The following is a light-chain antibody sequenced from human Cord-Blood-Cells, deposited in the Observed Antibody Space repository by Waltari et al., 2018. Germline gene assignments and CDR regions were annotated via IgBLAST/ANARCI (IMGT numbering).Light chain of an antibody. J-gene: IGKJ1*01. CDR3: QQYNDWPPWT. V-gene: IGKV3-15*01. CDR1: QSVSSN. CDR2: GAS. Sequence: EIVMTQSPATLSVSPGERATLSCRASQSVSSNLAWYQQKPGPAPRLLIYGASTRATGIPARFSGSESGTEFTLTISSLQSEDFAVYFCQQYNDWPPWTFGQGSKVEIK.